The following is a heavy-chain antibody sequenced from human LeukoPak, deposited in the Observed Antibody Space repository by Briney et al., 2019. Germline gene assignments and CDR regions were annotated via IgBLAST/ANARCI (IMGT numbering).Heavy chain of an antibody. Sequence: GGSLRLSCAASGLTFSSYGMHWVRQAPGKGLEWVAVIWYDGSNKYYADSVKGRFTISRDNSKNTLYLQMNSLKTEDTAVYYCTTEWYYFDYWGQGTLVTVSS. J-gene: IGHJ4*02. CDR2: IWYDGSNK. D-gene: IGHD2-15*01. CDR3: TTEWYYFDY. V-gene: IGHV3-33*01. CDR1: GLTFSSYG.